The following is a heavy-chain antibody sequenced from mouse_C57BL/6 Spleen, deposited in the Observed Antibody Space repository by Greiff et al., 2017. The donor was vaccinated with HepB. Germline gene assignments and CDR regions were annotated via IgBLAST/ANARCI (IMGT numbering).Heavy chain of an antibody. D-gene: IGHD2-1*01. CDR1: GYTFTSYG. Sequence: QVHVKQSGAELARPGASVKLSCKASGYTFTSYGISWVKQRTGQGLEWIGEIYPRSGNTYYNEKFKGKATLTADKSSSTAYMELRSLTSEDSAVYFCARSGGNYEGAMDYWGQGTSVTVSS. J-gene: IGHJ4*01. V-gene: IGHV1-81*01. CDR2: IYPRSGNT. CDR3: ARSGGNYEGAMDY.